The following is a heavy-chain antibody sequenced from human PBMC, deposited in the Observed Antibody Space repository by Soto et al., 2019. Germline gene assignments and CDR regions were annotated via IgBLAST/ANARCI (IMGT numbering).Heavy chain of an antibody. CDR3: ATDHHTTRPVATDY. CDR1: GFTFSTYA. CDR2: ISDNGGRT. D-gene: IGHD6-19*01. V-gene: IGHV3-23*01. Sequence: EVQLLESGGGFVQPGGSLRLSFAASGFTFSTYAMAWIRQAPGKGLEWVSGISDNGGRTYYAASVKGRFTISRDNSKNKLYLQMNSLRPEDTAIYYCATDHHTTRPVATDYWGQATLVTVSS. J-gene: IGHJ4*02.